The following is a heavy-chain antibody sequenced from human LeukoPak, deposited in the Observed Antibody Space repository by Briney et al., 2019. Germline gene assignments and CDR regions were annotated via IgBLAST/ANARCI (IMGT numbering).Heavy chain of an antibody. J-gene: IGHJ4*02. V-gene: IGHV4-38-2*02. CDR3: ARPFLRFSSGWHFDY. CDR1: GYSISSGYY. Sequence: PETLSLTCTVSGYSISSGYYWAWIRQPPGKGLEWIGSIFHTGSTYHNPSLKSRVTISVDTSKNQFSLKLSSVTAADTAIYYCARPFLRFSSGWHFDYWGQGILVTVSS. D-gene: IGHD6-19*01. CDR2: IFHTGST.